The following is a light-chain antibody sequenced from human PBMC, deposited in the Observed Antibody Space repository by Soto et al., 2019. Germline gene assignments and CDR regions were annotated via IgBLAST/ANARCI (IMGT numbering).Light chain of an antibody. CDR2: ASS. CDR1: QGISNY. Sequence: DIQMTQSPSSLSASVGDRVTITCRASQGISNYLAWYQQKSGEVPKILIYASSTVRSGVPSRFSGRGSGTDFTRTISSLQPEDAATYYCHRYDAAPLAFGGGTKVEI. J-gene: IGKJ4*01. V-gene: IGKV1-27*01. CDR3: HRYDAAPLA.